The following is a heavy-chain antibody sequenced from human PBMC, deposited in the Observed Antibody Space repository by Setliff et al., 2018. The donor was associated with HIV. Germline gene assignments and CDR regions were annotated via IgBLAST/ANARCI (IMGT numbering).Heavy chain of an antibody. CDR1: GYTFTSYY. CDR3: ARGQPPTPRPYFYHMDV. V-gene: IGHV1-8*02. D-gene: IGHD2-15*01. CDR2: MSPQSDNT. Sequence: ASVKVSCKASGYTFTSYYMHWVRQAPGQGLEWVGSMSPQSDNTVYAQKFLGRVTMTMDTSIGTAYMELSSLRSEDTAVYYCARGQPPTPRPYFYHMDVWGNGTSVTVSS. J-gene: IGHJ6*03.